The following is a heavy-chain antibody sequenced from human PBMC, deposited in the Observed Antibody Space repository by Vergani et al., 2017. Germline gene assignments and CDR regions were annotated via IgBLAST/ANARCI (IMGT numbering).Heavy chain of an antibody. J-gene: IGHJ4*02. Sequence: QVQLQESGPGLVKPSQTLSLTCTVSGGSISSGSYYWSWIRQPAGKGLEWIGRIYTSGSTNYNPSLKSRVTISVDTSKNQFSLKLSSVTAADTAVYYCARVGYSGYAPFDYWGQGTLVTVSS. CDR1: GGSISSGSYY. V-gene: IGHV4-61*02. D-gene: IGHD5-12*01. CDR2: IYTSGST. CDR3: ARVGYSGYAPFDY.